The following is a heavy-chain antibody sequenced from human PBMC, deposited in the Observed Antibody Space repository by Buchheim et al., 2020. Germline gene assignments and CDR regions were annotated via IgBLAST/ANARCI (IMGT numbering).Heavy chain of an antibody. CDR2: IWYDGSNK. V-gene: IGHV3-33*01. D-gene: IGHD6-19*01. CDR1: GFTFSSYG. CDR3: ARDRDSGWSEGAFDI. J-gene: IGHJ3*02. Sequence: QVQLVESGGGVVQPGRSLRLSCAASGFTFSSYGMHWVRQAPGKGLEWVAVIWYDGSNKYYADSVKGRFTLSRDNSKNTLYLQMNSLRAEDTAVYYCARDRDSGWSEGAFDIWGQGT.